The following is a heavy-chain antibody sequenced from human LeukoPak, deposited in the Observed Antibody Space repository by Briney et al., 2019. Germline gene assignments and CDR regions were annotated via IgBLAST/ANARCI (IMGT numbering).Heavy chain of an antibody. CDR1: GGSISSYY. V-gene: IGHV4-59*01. CDR3: ARDQRDGYNDY. CDR2: IYYSGST. D-gene: IGHD5-24*01. Sequence: SETLSLTCTVSGGSISSYYWSWIRQPPGKGLEWIGYIYYSGSTNYNPSLKSRVTISVDTFKNQFSLKLSSVTAADTAVYYCARDQRDGYNDYWGQGTLVTVSS. J-gene: IGHJ4*02.